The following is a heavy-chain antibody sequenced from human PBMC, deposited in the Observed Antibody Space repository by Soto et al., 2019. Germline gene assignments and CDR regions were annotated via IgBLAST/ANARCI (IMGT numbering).Heavy chain of an antibody. CDR2: IFYSGST. Sequence: QVQLQESGPGLVKPSETLSLTCTVSGVSVSTDTYYWSWIRQPPGKGLEWIGYIFYSGSTYYNPSLKRRVTLSVDTSNNQFSLSLSSVTAADTAVYYCARGPTVTTDYWGQGLLVTVSS. D-gene: IGHD4-17*01. J-gene: IGHJ4*02. V-gene: IGHV4-61*01. CDR3: ARGPTVTTDY. CDR1: GVSVSTDTYY.